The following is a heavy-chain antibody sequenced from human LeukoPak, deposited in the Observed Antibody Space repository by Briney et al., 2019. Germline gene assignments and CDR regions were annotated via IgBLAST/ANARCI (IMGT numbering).Heavy chain of an antibody. CDR2: ISACYGNT. CDR1: GYTFTSYG. D-gene: IGHD3-9*01. Sequence: ASVKVSCKASGYTFTSYGISWVRQAPGQGLEWMGWISACYGNTNYAQKLQGRVTMTTDTSTSTAYMELRSLRSDDTAVYYCAREVRYYDILTGYLGGGYYYYGMDVWGKGTTVTVSS. V-gene: IGHV1-18*04. J-gene: IGHJ6*04. CDR3: AREVRYYDILTGYLGGGYYYYGMDV.